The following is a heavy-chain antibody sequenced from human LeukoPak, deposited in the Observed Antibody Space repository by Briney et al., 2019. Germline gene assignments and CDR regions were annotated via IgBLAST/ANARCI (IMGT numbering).Heavy chain of an antibody. V-gene: IGHV3-30*18. D-gene: IGHD4-17*01. CDR2: ISYDGSIQ. Sequence: GSPLRLSCAASRLTLSRYRMHWPRQAPGKGLEWVTVISYDGSIQYYADSVKGRFTISRDNSKNTLYLQMNSLRGADTAVYYCAKAHTVTTLYGVDPWGQGALVTVSS. CDR1: RLTLSRYR. J-gene: IGHJ5*02. CDR3: AKAHTVTTLYGVDP.